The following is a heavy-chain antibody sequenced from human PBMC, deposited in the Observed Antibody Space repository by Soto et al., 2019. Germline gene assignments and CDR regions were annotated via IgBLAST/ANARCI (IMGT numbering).Heavy chain of an antibody. CDR2: FDPEDGET. D-gene: IGHD1-7*01. Sequence: ASVKVSCKVSGYTLTELSMHWVRQAPGKGFEWMGGFDPEDGETIYAQKFQGRVTMTEDTSTDTAYMELSSLRSEDTAVYYCATDGNWNYIGPQYAFDIWGQGTMVTVSS. CDR1: GYTLTELS. V-gene: IGHV1-24*01. CDR3: ATDGNWNYIGPQYAFDI. J-gene: IGHJ3*02.